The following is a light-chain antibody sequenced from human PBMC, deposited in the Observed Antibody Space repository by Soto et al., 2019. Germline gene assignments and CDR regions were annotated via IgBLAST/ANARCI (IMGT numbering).Light chain of an antibody. V-gene: IGKV3-15*01. CDR3: QHADSLPPIT. J-gene: IGKJ5*01. Sequence: EIVLTQSPATLAVSPGERLTLSCTASQSVSSNLAWYQHKPGQAPRLLIYGASTRATGIPDRFSGSGSGTDFTLTISRLQPEDFATYYCQHADSLPPITFRQGTRLEIK. CDR1: QSVSSN. CDR2: GAS.